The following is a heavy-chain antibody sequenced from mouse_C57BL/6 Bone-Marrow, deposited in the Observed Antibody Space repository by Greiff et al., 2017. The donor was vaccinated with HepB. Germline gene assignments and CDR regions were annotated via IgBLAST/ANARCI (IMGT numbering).Heavy chain of an antibody. CDR3: AREAPGDY. V-gene: IGHV1-81*01. CDR1: GYTFTSYG. D-gene: IGHD3-2*02. CDR2: IYPRSGNT. Sequence: VKLVESGAELARPGASVKLSCKASGYTFTSYGISWVKQRTGQGLEWIGEIYPRSGNTYYNEKFKGKATLTADKSSSTAYMELRSLTSEDSAVYFCAREAPGDYWGQGTLVTVSA. J-gene: IGHJ3*01.